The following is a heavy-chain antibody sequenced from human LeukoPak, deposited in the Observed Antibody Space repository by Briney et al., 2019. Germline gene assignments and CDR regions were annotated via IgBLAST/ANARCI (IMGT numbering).Heavy chain of an antibody. CDR3: AMVCGGDCPFDY. Sequence: ASVKVSCKPSGYTFTGHFTHWVRQAPGQGLEWMGIINPSGGSTSYAQKFQGRVTMTRDTSTSTVYMELSSLRSEDTAVYYCAMVCGGDCPFDYWGQGTLVTVSS. CDR2: INPSGGST. J-gene: IGHJ4*02. D-gene: IGHD2-21*02. V-gene: IGHV1-46*01. CDR1: GYTFTGHF.